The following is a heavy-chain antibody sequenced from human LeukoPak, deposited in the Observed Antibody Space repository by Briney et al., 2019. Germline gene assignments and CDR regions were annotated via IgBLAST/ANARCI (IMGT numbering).Heavy chain of an antibody. Sequence: SETLSLTCAVYGGSFSGYYWSWIRQPPGKGLEWIGEINHSGSTNYNPSLNSRVTISVDTSKNQYSLKLSSVTAADTAVYYCARGPAYCSSTSCYGVRDYYYYYMDVWGKGTTVTVSS. V-gene: IGHV4-34*01. J-gene: IGHJ6*03. CDR1: GGSFSGYY. CDR2: INHSGST. D-gene: IGHD2-2*01. CDR3: ARGPAYCSSTSCYGVRDYYYYYMDV.